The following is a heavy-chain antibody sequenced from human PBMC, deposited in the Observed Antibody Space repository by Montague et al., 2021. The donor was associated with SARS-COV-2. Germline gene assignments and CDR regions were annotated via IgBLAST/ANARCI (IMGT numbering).Heavy chain of an antibody. Sequence: SLRLSCAASGFTFSSYAMHWVRQAPGKGLEYVSAISSNGGSTYYANSVKGRFTISRGNSKNTLYLQMGSLRAEDMAVYYCARDGSGFWSGFHYYYYMDVWGKGTTVTVSS. CDR2: ISSNGGST. CDR3: ARDGSGFWSGFHYYYYMDV. D-gene: IGHD3-3*01. J-gene: IGHJ6*03. V-gene: IGHV3-64*01. CDR1: GFTFSSYA.